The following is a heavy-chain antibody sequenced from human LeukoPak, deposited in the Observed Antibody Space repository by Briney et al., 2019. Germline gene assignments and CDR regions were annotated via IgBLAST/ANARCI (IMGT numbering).Heavy chain of an antibody. Sequence: RGSLRLSCAASGFTVSSNYMSWVRQAPGKGLEWVSVIYSGDSTYYADSVKGRFTISRDKSKNTLCLQMNSLRAEDTAVYYCAKDGSYYDFWSGSVWFDPWGQGTLVTVSS. CDR3: AKDGSYYDFWSGSVWFDP. CDR2: IYSGDST. D-gene: IGHD3-3*01. V-gene: IGHV3-53*01. J-gene: IGHJ5*02. CDR1: GFTVSSNY.